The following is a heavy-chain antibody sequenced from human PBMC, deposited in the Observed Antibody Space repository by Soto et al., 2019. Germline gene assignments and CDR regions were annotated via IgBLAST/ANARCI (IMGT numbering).Heavy chain of an antibody. V-gene: IGHV4-31*03. CDR3: AREKIVHYYGMDV. J-gene: IGHJ6*02. CDR1: GGSISSGGYY. Sequence: SETLSLTCTVSGGSISSGGYYWSWIRQHPGKGLEWIGYIYYSGSTYYNPSLKSRVTISVDTSKNQFSLKLSSVTAADTAVYYCAREKIVHYYGMDVWGQGTTVTVSS. D-gene: IGHD1-26*01. CDR2: IYYSGST.